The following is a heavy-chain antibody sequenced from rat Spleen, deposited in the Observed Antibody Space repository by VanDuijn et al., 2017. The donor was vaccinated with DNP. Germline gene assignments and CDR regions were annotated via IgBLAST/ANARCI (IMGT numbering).Heavy chain of an antibody. Sequence: EVQLVESGGGLVQPGRSLKLSCAASGFTFSNFYMAWVRQAPKKGLEWVATISTNGSRTYYRDSVKGRFTISRDNAKSTLYLQMDSLRSEDTATYYCITFEGRNAWGQGTSVTVSS. D-gene: IGHD1-11*01. J-gene: IGHJ4*01. CDR3: ITFEGRNA. V-gene: IGHV5-27*01. CDR1: GFTFSNFY. CDR2: ISTNGSRT.